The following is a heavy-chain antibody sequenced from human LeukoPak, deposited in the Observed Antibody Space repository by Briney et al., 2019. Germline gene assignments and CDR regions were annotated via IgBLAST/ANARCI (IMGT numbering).Heavy chain of an antibody. Sequence: ASVKVSCKASGGTFSSYAISWVRQAPGQGLEWMGGIIPIFGTANYAQKFQGRVTITADESTSTAYMELSSLRSEDTAVYYCARAKSDFDWSYYFDYWGQGTLVTVSS. CDR3: ARAKSDFDWSYYFDY. D-gene: IGHD3-9*01. J-gene: IGHJ4*02. V-gene: IGHV1-69*13. CDR1: GGTFSSYA. CDR2: IIPIFGTA.